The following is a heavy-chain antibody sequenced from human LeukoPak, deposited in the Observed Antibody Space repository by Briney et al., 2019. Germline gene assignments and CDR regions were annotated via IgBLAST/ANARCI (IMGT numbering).Heavy chain of an antibody. CDR1: GGSISSGTPY. CDR2: INHSGST. D-gene: IGHD6-19*01. Sequence: SETLSLTCTVSGGSISSGTPYWGWIRQPPGKGLEWIGEINHSGSTNYNPSLKSRVTISVDTSKNQFSLKLSSVTAADTAVYYCARFRVGGWYSRPLRGFDYWGQGTLVTVSS. J-gene: IGHJ4*02. V-gene: IGHV4-39*07. CDR3: ARFRVGGWYSRPLRGFDY.